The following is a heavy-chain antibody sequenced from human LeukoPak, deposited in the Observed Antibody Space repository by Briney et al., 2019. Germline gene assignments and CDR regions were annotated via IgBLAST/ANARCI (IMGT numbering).Heavy chain of an antibody. CDR2: ISSICSTI. CDR3: ARDSASDFWSGYYKGGYYYYGKDV. Sequence: GGSLRLSCAASGFTFSSYEMNWVRQAPGKGLDGVSYISSICSTIYYADSVKGRFIICRDNAKSSLYLQMNCLRAEDTAVYYCARDSASDFWSGYYKGGYYYYGKDVWGQGTTVTVSS. J-gene: IGHJ6*02. CDR1: GFTFSSYE. D-gene: IGHD3-3*01. V-gene: IGHV3-48*03.